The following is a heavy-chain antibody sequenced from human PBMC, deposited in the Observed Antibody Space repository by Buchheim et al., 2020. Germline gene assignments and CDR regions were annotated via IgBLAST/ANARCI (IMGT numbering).Heavy chain of an antibody. J-gene: IGHJ4*02. CDR2: ISGSGDYT. Sequence: EVQLLESGGGLVQPGGSLSLSCAASGFTFSSYAMIWVRQAPGTGLEWVSAISGSGDYTYFADSVKGRFTISRDNSRTTLYLQMSSLRAEDTAVYYCAKRLAAPGPYFDYWGLGTL. V-gene: IGHV3-23*01. CDR3: AKRLAAPGPYFDY. D-gene: IGHD6-13*01. CDR1: GFTFSSYA.